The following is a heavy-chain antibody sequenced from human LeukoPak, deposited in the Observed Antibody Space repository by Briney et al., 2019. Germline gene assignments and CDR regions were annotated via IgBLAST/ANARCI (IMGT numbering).Heavy chain of an antibody. Sequence: ASVKVSFKASGGTFSSYAISWVRQAPGQGLEWMGRIIPILGIANYAQKFQGRVTITADKSTSTAYMELSSLRSEDTAVYYCARGQGYSSSWSFLAAFDIWGQGTMVTVSS. CDR3: ARGQGYSSSWSFLAAFDI. V-gene: IGHV1-69*04. D-gene: IGHD6-13*01. J-gene: IGHJ3*02. CDR2: IIPILGIA. CDR1: GGTFSSYA.